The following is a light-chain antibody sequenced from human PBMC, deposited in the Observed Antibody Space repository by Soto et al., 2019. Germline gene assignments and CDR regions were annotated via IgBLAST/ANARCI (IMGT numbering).Light chain of an antibody. CDR3: QSYDSGLSAFYV. CDR1: SSNIGAGYD. V-gene: IGLV1-40*01. Sequence: QSVLTQPPSVSGAPGQRVTISCTGSSSNIGAGYDVHWYQQLPGTAPKLLIYHNSDRPSGVPDRFSGSKSGTSASLDITGLQAEDEADYYCQSYDSGLSAFYVFGTGTKLTVL. J-gene: IGLJ1*01. CDR2: HNS.